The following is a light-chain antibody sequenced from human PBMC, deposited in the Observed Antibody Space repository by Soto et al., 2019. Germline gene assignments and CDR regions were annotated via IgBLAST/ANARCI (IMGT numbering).Light chain of an antibody. CDR2: DAS. V-gene: IGKV3D-15*01. CDR1: QSVDSK. Sequence: IVITQSPATLSVSPGERAIFSCRASQSVDSKLAWYKQKLGQAPRLLIYDASTRATGIPARFSGSWSGTEFTLTISSLQSEDFAIYYCQQYYVWNTFGGGTKV. J-gene: IGKJ4*01. CDR3: QQYYVWNT.